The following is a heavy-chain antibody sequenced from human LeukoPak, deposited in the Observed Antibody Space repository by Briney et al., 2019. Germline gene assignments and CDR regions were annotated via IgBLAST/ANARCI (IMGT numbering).Heavy chain of an antibody. CDR3: ASDYGSGSWRFDY. J-gene: IGHJ4*02. CDR1: GGSISNYY. CDR2: IYYNGRT. V-gene: IGHV4-59*01. D-gene: IGHD3-10*01. Sequence: SETLSLTCTVSGGSISNYYWSWVRQPPGKGLEWIAYIYYNGRTTYNPSLKSRVTISLDTSKNQFSLRLSSVTDADTAIYYCASDYGSGSWRFDYWGQGTLATVSS.